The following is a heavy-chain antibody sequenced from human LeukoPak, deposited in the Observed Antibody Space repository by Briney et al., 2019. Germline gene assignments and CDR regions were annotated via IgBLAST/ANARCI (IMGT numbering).Heavy chain of an antibody. CDR1: GGSISPYF. V-gene: IGHV4-59*08. D-gene: IGHD4-23*01. CDR3: ASRTLELPFDY. CDR2: ISYSGST. J-gene: IGHJ4*02. Sequence: PSETLSLTCTVSGGSISPYFWSWIRQPPGRGLEWIAYISYSGSTNYNPSLESRVTISMDTSKNQLSLRLSSVTAADTAVYYCASRTLELPFDYWGQGTLVTVSS.